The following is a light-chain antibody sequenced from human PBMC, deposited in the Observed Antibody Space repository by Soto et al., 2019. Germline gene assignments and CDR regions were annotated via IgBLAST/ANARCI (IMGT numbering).Light chain of an antibody. J-gene: IGKJ1*01. CDR3: QQGNSFPWT. Sequence: DIQMTQSPSSLSSSLGDIVTITCRASQSISSYLNWYQQKPGKAPKLLIYAASTLQSGVPSRFRGSGSGADFTLTISNLQPEDFATYYCQQGNSFPWTFGQGTKVDIK. CDR1: QSISSY. CDR2: AAS. V-gene: IGKV1-39*01.